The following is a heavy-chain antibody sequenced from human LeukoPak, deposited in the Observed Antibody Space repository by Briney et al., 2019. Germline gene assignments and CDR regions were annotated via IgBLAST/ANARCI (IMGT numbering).Heavy chain of an antibody. CDR3: ARNYLGYCSSTSCPHYYYYGMDV. CDR1: GFSVSNYY. V-gene: IGHV3-21*01. J-gene: IGHJ6*02. CDR2: ISSSSSYI. Sequence: GGSLRLSCAGSGFSVSNYYMSWVRQAPGKGLEWVSSISSSSSYIYYADSVKGRFTISRDNAKNSLYLQMNSLRAEDTAVYYCARNYLGYCSSTSCPHYYYYGMDVWGQGTTVTVSS. D-gene: IGHD2-2*01.